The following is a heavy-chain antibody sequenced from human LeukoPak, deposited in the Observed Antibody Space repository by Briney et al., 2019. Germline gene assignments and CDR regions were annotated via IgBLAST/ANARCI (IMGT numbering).Heavy chain of an antibody. V-gene: IGHV5-10-1*01. CDR2: IDPSDSYT. D-gene: IGHD6-13*01. Sequence: PGESLKISCKGSGYSFTSNLISWVRQMPGKGLEWMGRIDPSDSYTNYSPSFQGHVTISADKSISTAYLQWSSLKASDTAMYYCARHLPHFWQQLVREMDYWGQGTLVTVSS. CDR1: GYSFTSNL. J-gene: IGHJ4*02. CDR3: ARHLPHFWQQLVREMDY.